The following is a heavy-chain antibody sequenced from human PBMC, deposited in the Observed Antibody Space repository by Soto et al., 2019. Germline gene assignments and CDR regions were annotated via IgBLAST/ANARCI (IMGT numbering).Heavy chain of an antibody. CDR1: GFTFSDHY. J-gene: IGHJ4*02. CDR3: ATVVVGSTVGPSAY. D-gene: IGHD1-26*01. V-gene: IGHV3-11*06. Sequence: GGSLRLSCAASGFTFSDHYMSWIRQAPGKGLEWISYVGSAGSYTKYADSVQGRFTISRDNAKNSLFLHMTSLRAEDTAVYYCATVVVGSTVGPSAYWGQGALVTVSS. CDR2: VGSAGSYT.